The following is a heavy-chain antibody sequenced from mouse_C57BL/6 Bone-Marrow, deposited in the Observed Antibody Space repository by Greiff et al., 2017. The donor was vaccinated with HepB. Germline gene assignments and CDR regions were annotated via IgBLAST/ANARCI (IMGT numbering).Heavy chain of an antibody. J-gene: IGHJ3*01. V-gene: IGHV1-69*01. CDR1: GYTFTSYW. Sequence: QVQLQQPGAELVMPGASVKLSCKASGYTFTSYWMHWVKQRPGQGLEWIGEIDPSDSYTNYNQKFKGKSTLTVDKSSSTAYMQLSSLTSEDSAVYCFGRSGYRAWFADWGQGTLVTVSA. CDR3: GRSGYRAWFAD. D-gene: IGHD2-14*01. CDR2: IDPSDSYT.